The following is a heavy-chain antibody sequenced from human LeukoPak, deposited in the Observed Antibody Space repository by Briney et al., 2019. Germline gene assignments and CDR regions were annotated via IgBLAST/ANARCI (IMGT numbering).Heavy chain of an antibody. CDR1: GYTFTSYA. Sequence: SVKVSCKASGYTFTSYAISWVRQAPGQGLEWMGGIIPIFGTANYAQKFQGRVTITADKSTSTAYMELSSLRSEDTAVYYCARVARGYYYYMDVWGKGTTVTVSS. D-gene: IGHD3-10*01. CDR3: ARVARGYYYYMDV. V-gene: IGHV1-69*06. J-gene: IGHJ6*03. CDR2: IIPIFGTA.